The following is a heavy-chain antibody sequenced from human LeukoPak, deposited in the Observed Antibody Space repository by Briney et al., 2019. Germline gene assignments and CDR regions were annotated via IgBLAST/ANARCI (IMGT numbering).Heavy chain of an antibody. D-gene: IGHD1-26*01. CDR2: ISPNTGGT. CDR3: VGGGGSYYVDY. J-gene: IGHJ4*02. V-gene: IGHV1-2*02. CDR1: GYTFTVCY. Sequence: ASVKVSCKASGYTFTVCYIHWVRQAPGQGLEWMGWISPNTGGTKYAQNFQGRVTMTRETSISTAYMELSRLTSDDTAVYYCVGGGGSYYVDYWGQGTPVTVSS.